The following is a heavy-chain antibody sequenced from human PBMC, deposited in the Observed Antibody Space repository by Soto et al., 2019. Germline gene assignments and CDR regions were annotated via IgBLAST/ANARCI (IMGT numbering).Heavy chain of an antibody. CDR3: TRDGGGLGV. CDR1: GYTFSNYE. J-gene: IGHJ4*02. CDR2: MNPNNGNT. D-gene: IGHD3-10*01. V-gene: IGHV1-8*01. Sequence: QVQLVQSGAEVKKPGASVKVSCKASGYTFSNYEIHWVRQATGQGLEWMGWMNPNNGNTGYAQKFQDRVTMTWTTTRSTAYMEVSSLRSEDTAIYDCTRDGGGLGVWGQGTLVTVSS.